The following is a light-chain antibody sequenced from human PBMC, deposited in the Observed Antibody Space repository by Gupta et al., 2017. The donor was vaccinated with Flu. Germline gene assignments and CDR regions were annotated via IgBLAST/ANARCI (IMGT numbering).Light chain of an antibody. CDR3: MQALQTPLT. CDR1: QSLLHSNGYNY. CDR2: LGS. V-gene: IGKV2-28*01. Sequence: DIVMTQSPLSLPVTPGEPASISCRSSQSLLHSNGYNYLDWYLQKPGQSPQLLIYLGSNRASGVPDRFSGSGSGTDFTLKISRVEAEDVGVYYCMQALQTPLTFGQGTXLEIK. J-gene: IGKJ2*01.